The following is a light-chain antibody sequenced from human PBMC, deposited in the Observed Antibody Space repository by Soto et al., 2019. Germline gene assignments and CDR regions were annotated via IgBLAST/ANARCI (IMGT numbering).Light chain of an antibody. CDR3: QVWDSTTAHVV. CDR1: NIATKS. V-gene: IGLV3-21*04. Sequence: SYELTQPPSVSVAPGKTASITCGGNNIATKSVHWYQQRPGQAPVLVIYYDSDRPSGIPERFSGPNSGNTAALTISRVEAGDEAAYYCQVWDSTTAHVVFGGGTKLTVL. J-gene: IGLJ2*01. CDR2: YDS.